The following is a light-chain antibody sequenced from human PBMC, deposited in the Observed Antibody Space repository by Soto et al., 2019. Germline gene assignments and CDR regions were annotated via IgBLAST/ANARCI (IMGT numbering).Light chain of an antibody. CDR1: QSISSW. Sequence: DIQMTQSPSTLSASEGDRVTITCRSSQSISSWLAWYQQKPRKAPKLLIYGASSLESWVPSRFSGSGSGTEFTLTISSLQPDDFATYYCQQYKSYSRTFGQGTKV. J-gene: IGKJ1*01. V-gene: IGKV1-5*01. CDR2: GAS. CDR3: QQYKSYSRT.